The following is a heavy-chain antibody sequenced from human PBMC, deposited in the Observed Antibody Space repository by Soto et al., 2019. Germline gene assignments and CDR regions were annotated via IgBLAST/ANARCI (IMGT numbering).Heavy chain of an antibody. CDR3: ARDRPGTSDYYYYGMDV. Sequence: PVGSLRLSCAASGFTFSSYAMHWVRQAPGKGLEWVAVISYDGSNKYYADSVKGRFTISRDNSKNTLYLQMNSLRAEDTAVYYCARDRPGTSDYYYYGMDVWGQGTTVTVSS. CDR2: ISYDGSNK. CDR1: GFTFSSYA. J-gene: IGHJ6*02. V-gene: IGHV3-30-3*01.